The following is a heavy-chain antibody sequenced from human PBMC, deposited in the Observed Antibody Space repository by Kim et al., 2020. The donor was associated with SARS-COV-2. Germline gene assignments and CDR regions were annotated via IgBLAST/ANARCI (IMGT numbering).Heavy chain of an antibody. D-gene: IGHD1-26*01. J-gene: IGHJ4*02. CDR1: GFTFSNYA. CDR3: AKRRVSAAPGPLDY. Sequence: GGSLRLSCAASGFTFSNYAISWVRQAPGKDLEFLSVIYSSGATTYFAESVKGRFTFSRDNLKKTVYLQMDSLRVEDTAIYYCAKRRVSAAPGPLDYWGRGTVVTVSS. CDR2: IYSSGATT. V-gene: IGHV3-23*03.